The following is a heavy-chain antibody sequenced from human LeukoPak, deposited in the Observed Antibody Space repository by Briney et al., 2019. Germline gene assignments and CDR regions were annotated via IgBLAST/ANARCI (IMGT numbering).Heavy chain of an antibody. V-gene: IGHV3-21*01. CDR1: GFTFSSYT. Sequence: GGSLRLSCAASGFTFSSYTMNWVRQAPGRGLEWVSSISDGSSYMYYANSLKGRFTISRDNAKNSLYLQMNSLTAEDTAVYYCARAGKLIIDYWGQGTLVTVSS. D-gene: IGHD1-26*01. CDR3: ARAGKLIIDY. CDR2: ISDGSSYM. J-gene: IGHJ4*02.